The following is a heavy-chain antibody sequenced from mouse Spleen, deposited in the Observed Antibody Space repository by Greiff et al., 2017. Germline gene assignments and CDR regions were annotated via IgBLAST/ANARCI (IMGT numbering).Heavy chain of an antibody. Sequence: EVKLVESEGGLVQPGSSMKLSCTASGFTFSDYYMAWVRQVPEKGLEWVANINYDGSSTYYLDSLKSRFIISRDNAKNILYLQMSSLKSEDTATYFYARGGLGRYFDVRGAGATVPVSS. V-gene: IGHV5-16*01. CDR3: ARGGLGRYFDV. D-gene: IGHD4-1*01. CDR2: INYDGSST. CDR1: GFTFSDYY. J-gene: IGHJ1*01.